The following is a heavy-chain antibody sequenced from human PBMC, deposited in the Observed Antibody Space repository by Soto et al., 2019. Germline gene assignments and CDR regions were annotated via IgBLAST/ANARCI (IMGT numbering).Heavy chain of an antibody. V-gene: IGHV4-59*01. D-gene: IGHD6-19*01. CDR1: GGSISSYY. J-gene: IGHJ5*02. Sequence: KPSETLSLTCTVSGGSISSYYWSWIRQPPGKGLEWIGYIYYSGSTNYNPSLKSRVTISVDTSKNQFSLKLSSVTAADTAVYYCARDSPVAGENWFDPWGQGTLVTVSS. CDR2: IYYSGST. CDR3: ARDSPVAGENWFDP.